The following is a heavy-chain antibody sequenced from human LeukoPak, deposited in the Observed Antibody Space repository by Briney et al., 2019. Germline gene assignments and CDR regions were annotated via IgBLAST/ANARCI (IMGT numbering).Heavy chain of an antibody. CDR1: GFTFSSYA. Sequence: GGSLRLSCAASGFTFSSYAMSRVRQAPGKGLEWVSAVSGSCGSTYYADSVKGRFTISRDNSKNTLYLQMNSLRAEDTAVYYCAKGGVVPAAWGSLNWFDPWGQGTLVTVSS. J-gene: IGHJ5*02. D-gene: IGHD2-2*01. V-gene: IGHV3-23*01. CDR3: AKGGVVPAAWGSLNWFDP. CDR2: VSGSCGST.